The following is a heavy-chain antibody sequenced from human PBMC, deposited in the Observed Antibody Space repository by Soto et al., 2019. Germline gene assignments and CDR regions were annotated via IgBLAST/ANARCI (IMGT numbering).Heavy chain of an antibody. J-gene: IGHJ4*02. CDR1: GYTFTSYD. D-gene: IGHD5-18*01. V-gene: IGHV1-8*01. CDR2: MNPNSGNT. CDR3: ARETSYCYVN. Sequence: QVQLVQSGAEVKKPGASVTVSCKASGYTFTSYDINWVRQATGQGLERMGWMNPNSGNTGYAQKFQGRVTMTRNTXXXXXXXXXXXXXXXXXXXXYCARETSYCYVNWGQGTLVTVSS.